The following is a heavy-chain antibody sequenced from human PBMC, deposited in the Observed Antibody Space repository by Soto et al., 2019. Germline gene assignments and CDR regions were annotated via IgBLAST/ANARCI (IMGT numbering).Heavy chain of an antibody. CDR1: GFTFSSYA. J-gene: IGHJ4*02. CDR2: ISGSGGST. Sequence: EVQLLESGGGLVQPGGSLRLSCAASGFTFSSYAMSWVRQAPGKGLEWVSAISGSGGSTYYADSVKGRFTISRDNSKNTLYLQMNSLRAEDTAVYYCAKGGYGDDRIQNLVGDGMWGQGTLVTVSS. D-gene: IGHD4-17*01. CDR3: AKGGYGDDRIQNLVGDGM. V-gene: IGHV3-23*01.